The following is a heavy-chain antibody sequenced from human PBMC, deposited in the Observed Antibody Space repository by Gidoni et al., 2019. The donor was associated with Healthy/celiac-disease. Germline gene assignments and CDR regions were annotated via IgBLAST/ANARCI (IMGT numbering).Heavy chain of an antibody. V-gene: IGHV4-38-2*01. CDR1: GYSISSGYY. Sequence: QVQLQESGPGLVKPSETLSRTCAVSGYSISSGYYWGWIRQPPGKGLEWIGNIYHSGSTYYNPSLKSRVTISVDTSKNQFSLKLSSVTAADTGVYYCARTMVRGVTIDYWGQGTLVTVSS. CDR3: ARTMVRGVTIDY. D-gene: IGHD3-10*01. CDR2: IYHSGST. J-gene: IGHJ4*02.